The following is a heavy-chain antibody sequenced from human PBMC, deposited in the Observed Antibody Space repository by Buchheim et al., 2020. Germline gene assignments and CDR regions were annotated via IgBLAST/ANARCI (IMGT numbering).Heavy chain of an antibody. V-gene: IGHV3-7*01. CDR1: GFTFSSYW. CDR2: IKQDGSEK. CDR3: ARVGYYDSSGYYWFDP. D-gene: IGHD3-22*01. J-gene: IGHJ5*02. Sequence: EVQLVESGGGLVQPGGSLRLSCAASGFTFSSYWMSWVRQAPGKGLEWVANIKQDGSEKYYVDSVKGRFTIYRDNAKNSLYLQMNSLRAEDTAVFYCARVGYYDSSGYYWFDPWGQGTL.